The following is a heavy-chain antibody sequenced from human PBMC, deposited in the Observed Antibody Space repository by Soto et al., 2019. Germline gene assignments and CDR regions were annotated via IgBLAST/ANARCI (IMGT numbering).Heavy chain of an antibody. CDR2: IFPNGNT. CDR1: RGYVNTFH. J-gene: IGHJ4*02. CDR3: ARIHWAQGSLDY. D-gene: IGHD3-16*01. Sequence: SETLSLTCTVSRGYVNTFHWSWVRQPAGKGLEWIGRIFPNGNTDYSPSLKSRVTLSVDTSKNQISLNLTSVTAADSAFYYCARIHWAQGSLDYWGRGILVTVSS. V-gene: IGHV4-4*07.